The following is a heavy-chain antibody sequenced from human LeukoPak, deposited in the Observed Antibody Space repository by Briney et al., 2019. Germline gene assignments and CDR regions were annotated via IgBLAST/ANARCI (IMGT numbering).Heavy chain of an antibody. CDR2: ISSSSSAI. Sequence: GGSLRLSCAASGFTFSSYSMNWVRQAPGRGLEWVSFISSSSSAIYYADSVKGRFTISRDNAKNSLYLQMISLRAEDTAVYYCARDGVVGATARGYYDYWGQGALVTVSS. CDR1: GFTFSSYS. D-gene: IGHD1-26*01. CDR3: ARDGVVGATARGYYDY. J-gene: IGHJ4*02. V-gene: IGHV3-48*04.